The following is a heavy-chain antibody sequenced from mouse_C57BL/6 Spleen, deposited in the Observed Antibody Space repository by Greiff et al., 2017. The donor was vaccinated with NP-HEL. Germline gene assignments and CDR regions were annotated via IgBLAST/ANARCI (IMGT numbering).Heavy chain of an antibody. V-gene: IGHV1-80*01. J-gene: IGHJ4*01. CDR3: ARYYYGSSPLDAYAMDY. CDR2: IYPGDGDT. CDR1: GYAFRSYW. Sequence: VQLQQSGAELVKPGASVKISCKASGYAFRSYWMNWVKQRPGKGLEWIGQIYPGDGDTNYNGKFKGKATLTADKSSSTAYMQLSSLTSEDSAVYFCARYYYGSSPLDAYAMDYWGQGASVTVAS. D-gene: IGHD1-1*01.